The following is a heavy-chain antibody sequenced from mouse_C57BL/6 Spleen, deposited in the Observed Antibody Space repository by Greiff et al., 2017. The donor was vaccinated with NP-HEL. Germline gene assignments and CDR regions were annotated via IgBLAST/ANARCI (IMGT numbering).Heavy chain of an antibody. CDR2: ISSGSSTI. D-gene: IGHD2-1*01. J-gene: IGHJ4*01. CDR3: ARKILPHYAMDY. CDR1: GFTFSDYG. Sequence: EVQLVESGGGLVKPGGSLKLSCAASGFTFSDYGMHWVRQAPEKGLEWVAYISSGSSTIYYADTVKGRFTISRDNAKNTLFLQMTSLRSEDTAMYYCARKILPHYAMDYWGQGTSVTVSS. V-gene: IGHV5-17*01.